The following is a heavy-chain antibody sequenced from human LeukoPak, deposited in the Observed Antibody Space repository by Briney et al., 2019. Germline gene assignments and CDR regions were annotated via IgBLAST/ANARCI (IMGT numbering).Heavy chain of an antibody. CDR3: ATGWRGREGYFDY. V-gene: IGHV4-61*02. CDR2: VYTTGST. J-gene: IGHJ4*02. D-gene: IGHD1-26*01. Sequence: SETLSLTCTVSGGSISSGSYYWSWIRQPAGKGLEWIGRVYTTGSTNYNPSLKSRVTISVDTSKNQFSLKLSSATAADTAVYYCATGWRGREGYFDYWGQGTLVTVSA. CDR1: GGSISSGSYY.